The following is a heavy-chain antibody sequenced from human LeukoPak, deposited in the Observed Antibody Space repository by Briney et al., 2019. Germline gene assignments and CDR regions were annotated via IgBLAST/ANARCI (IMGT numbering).Heavy chain of an antibody. J-gene: IGHJ3*02. CDR3: ARDEAMVNAFDI. CDR1: GGSISSYY. Sequence: SETLSLTXTVSGGSISSYYWSWIRQPAGKGLEWIGRIYTSGSTNYNPSLKSRVTISVDTSKNQFSLKLSSVTAADTAVYYCARDEAMVNAFDIWGQGTMVTVSS. CDR2: IYTSGST. V-gene: IGHV4-4*07. D-gene: IGHD5-18*01.